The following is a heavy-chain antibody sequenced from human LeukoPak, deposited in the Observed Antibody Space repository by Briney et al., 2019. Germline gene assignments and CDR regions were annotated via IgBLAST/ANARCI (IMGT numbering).Heavy chain of an antibody. D-gene: IGHD5-18*01. CDR2: IKSKVDAEST. CDR1: GFTFSDAW. CDR3: TQVQGRYSLF. Sequence: PGGSLRLSCAASGFTFSDAWMSWVRQAPGKGLEWVGRIKSKVDAESTDYAAAVKGRFTFSRDDSKNTLYLQMNSLKTEDTAVYYCTQVQGRYSLFWGQGTLVTVSS. J-gene: IGHJ4*02. V-gene: IGHV3-15*01.